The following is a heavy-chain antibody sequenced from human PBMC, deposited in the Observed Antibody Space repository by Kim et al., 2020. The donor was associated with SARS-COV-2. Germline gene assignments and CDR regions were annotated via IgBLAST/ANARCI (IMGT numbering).Heavy chain of an antibody. Sequence: LSLTCAASGFTFSSYAMSWVRQAPGKGLEWVSAISGSGGSTYYADSVKGRFTISRDNSKNTLYLQMNSLRAEDTAVYYCAKDIHVLRFLEWLSDDAFDIWGQGTMVTVSS. CDR3: AKDIHVLRFLEWLSDDAFDI. D-gene: IGHD3-3*01. J-gene: IGHJ3*02. CDR2: ISGSGGST. V-gene: IGHV3-23*01. CDR1: GFTFSSYA.